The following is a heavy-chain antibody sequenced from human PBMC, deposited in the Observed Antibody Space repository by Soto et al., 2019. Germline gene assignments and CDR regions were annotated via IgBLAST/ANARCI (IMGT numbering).Heavy chain of an antibody. V-gene: IGHV1-8*02. CDR3: ARNLYNTGSFDH. CDR1: GYTCTSYD. D-gene: IGHD1-20*01. J-gene: IGHJ4*02. Sequence: QVQLVQSGAEVKEPGASVKVSCKASGYTCTSYDIDGVRQAPGQGHEWVGWMTPNSGDTGYAQTFQGRVTLTRDTSRSTAYMALSSLTSEDTAVYYCARNLYNTGSFDHWGQGTLVTVSS. CDR2: MTPNSGDT.